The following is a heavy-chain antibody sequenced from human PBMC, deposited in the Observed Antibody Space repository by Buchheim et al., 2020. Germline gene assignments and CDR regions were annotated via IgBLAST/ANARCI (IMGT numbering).Heavy chain of an antibody. CDR1: GGSISSGGYS. Sequence: QLQLQESGSGLVKPSQTLSLTCAVSGGSISSGGYSWSWIRQPPGKGLEWIGYIYHSGSTYYNPSLKSRVTISVDRSKNQVSLKLSSVTAADTAVYYCARGPFDYYDSSGYYPLNWFDPRGQGTL. D-gene: IGHD3-22*01. CDR3: ARGPFDYYDSSGYYPLNWFDP. J-gene: IGHJ5*02. V-gene: IGHV4-30-2*01. CDR2: IYHSGST.